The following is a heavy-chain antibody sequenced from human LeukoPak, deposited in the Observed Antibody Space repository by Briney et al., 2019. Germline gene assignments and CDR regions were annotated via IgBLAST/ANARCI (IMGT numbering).Heavy chain of an antibody. Sequence: GGSLRLSCAASGFTVSSNYMTWVRQAPGKGLEWVSVIYSGGSTNYADSVKGRFTISRDNSKNTLYLQMNSLRAEDTAVYYCARGFSYGGYYSMDVWGKGTTVTISS. V-gene: IGHV3-66*01. D-gene: IGHD5-18*01. CDR3: ARGFSYGGYYSMDV. J-gene: IGHJ6*03. CDR2: IYSGGST. CDR1: GFTVSSNY.